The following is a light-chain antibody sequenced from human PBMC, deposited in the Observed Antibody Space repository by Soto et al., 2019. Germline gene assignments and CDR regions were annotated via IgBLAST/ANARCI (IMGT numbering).Light chain of an antibody. CDR1: SSNIGSNY. V-gene: IGLV1-47*01. Sequence: QSVLTQSPSASGTPGQRVTISCSGSSSNIGSNYVYWYQQLPGTAPKLLIYRNDQRPSGVPDRFSGSKSGTSASLAISGLRSDDEADYYCAAWDESLSGVVFGGGTKVTVL. J-gene: IGLJ3*02. CDR3: AAWDESLSGVV. CDR2: RND.